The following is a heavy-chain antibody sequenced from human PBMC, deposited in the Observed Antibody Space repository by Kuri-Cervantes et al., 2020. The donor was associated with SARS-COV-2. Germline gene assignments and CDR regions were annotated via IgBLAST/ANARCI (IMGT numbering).Heavy chain of an antibody. Sequence: ASVKVSCKASGYTFTGYYMHWVRQAPGQGLEWMGWINPNSGGTNYAQKFQGWVTMTRDTSISTVYMELRSLRSDDTAVYYCARELGNTAVTGHLYYYYGMDVWGQGTTVTVSS. CDR3: ARELGNTAVTGHLYYYYGMDV. D-gene: IGHD6-19*01. J-gene: IGHJ6*02. CDR2: INPNSGGT. V-gene: IGHV1-2*04. CDR1: GYTFTGYY.